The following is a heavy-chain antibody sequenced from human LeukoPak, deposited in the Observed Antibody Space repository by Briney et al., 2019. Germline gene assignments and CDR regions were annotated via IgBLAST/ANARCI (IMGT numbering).Heavy chain of an antibody. D-gene: IGHD3-16*01. CDR3: ARAGRLIAFDI. CDR2: IYSGGST. Sequence: PGGSLRLSCAASGFTVSSNYMSWVRQVPGKGLEWVSVIYSGGSTYYADSVKGRFTISRDNSKNTLYLQMNSLRAEDTAVYYCARAGRLIAFDIWGQGTMVTVSS. V-gene: IGHV3-53*01. CDR1: GFTVSSNY. J-gene: IGHJ3*02.